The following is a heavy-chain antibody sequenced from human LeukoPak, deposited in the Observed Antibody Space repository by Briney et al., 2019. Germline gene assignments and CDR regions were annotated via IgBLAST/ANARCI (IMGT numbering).Heavy chain of an antibody. J-gene: IGHJ4*02. V-gene: IGHV5-51*01. CDR3: ARRPSIAATAPDY. Sequence: GESLKISCKGSGYRFPDYWIGWVRQLPGKGLEWMGIVFPGDSDTRYSPYFQGQVTISADKSSGTAYLQWSSLKASDTVMYYCARRPSIAATAPDYWGQGTLVTVSS. D-gene: IGHD6-13*01. CDR1: GYRFPDYW. CDR2: VFPGDSDT.